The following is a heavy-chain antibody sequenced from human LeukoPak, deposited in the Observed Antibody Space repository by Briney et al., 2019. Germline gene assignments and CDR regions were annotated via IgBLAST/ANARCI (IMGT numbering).Heavy chain of an antibody. J-gene: IGHJ6*03. Sequence: GGSLRLSCAASGFTFSSYWMHWVRQAPGKGLEWVAVISYDGSNKYYADSVKGRFTISRDNSKNTLYLQMNSLRAEDTAVYYCAKLPYYDILTGDMDVWGKGTTVTVSS. CDR3: AKLPYYDILTGDMDV. CDR1: GFTFSSYW. CDR2: ISYDGSNK. D-gene: IGHD3-9*01. V-gene: IGHV3-30*18.